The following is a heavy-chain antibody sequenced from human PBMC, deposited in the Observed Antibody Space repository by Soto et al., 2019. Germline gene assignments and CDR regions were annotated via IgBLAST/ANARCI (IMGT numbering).Heavy chain of an antibody. D-gene: IGHD4-17*01. Sequence: SETLSLTCAVYGGSFSGYYWSWIRQPPGKGLEWIGEINHSGSTNYNPSLKSRVTISVDTSKNQFSLKLSSVTAADTAVYYCARGPSNGYGDYYFDYWGQGTLVTVSS. CDR2: INHSGST. J-gene: IGHJ4*02. V-gene: IGHV4-34*01. CDR3: ARGPSNGYGDYYFDY. CDR1: GGSFSGYY.